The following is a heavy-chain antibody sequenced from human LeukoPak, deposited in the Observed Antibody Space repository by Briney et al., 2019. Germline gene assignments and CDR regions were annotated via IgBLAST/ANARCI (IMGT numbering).Heavy chain of an antibody. CDR1: GFTFGSYA. CDR3: ARGQWLVEYYFDY. Sequence: GGSLRLSCVASGFTFGSYAMSWVRQAPGKGLEWVSAIGGSPGSTYYADSVKGRFTISRDSSKNTLYLQMNSLRAEDTAVYYCARGQWLVEYYFDYWGQGTLVTVSS. CDR2: IGGSPGST. V-gene: IGHV3-23*01. D-gene: IGHD6-19*01. J-gene: IGHJ4*02.